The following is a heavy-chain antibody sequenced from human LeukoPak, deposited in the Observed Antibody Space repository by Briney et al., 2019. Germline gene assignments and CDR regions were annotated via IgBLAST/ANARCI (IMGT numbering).Heavy chain of an antibody. D-gene: IGHD1-26*01. J-gene: IGHJ4*02. Sequence: SETLSLTCAVYGGSFSGYYWSWIRQPPGKGLEWIGEINHSGSTNYNPSLKSRVPISVDTSKNQFTLKLSSVTAADTAVYYCARLRVSGSYLYFFDYWGQGTLVTVSS. CDR2: INHSGST. CDR1: GGSFSGYY. CDR3: ARLRVSGSYLYFFDY. V-gene: IGHV4-34*01.